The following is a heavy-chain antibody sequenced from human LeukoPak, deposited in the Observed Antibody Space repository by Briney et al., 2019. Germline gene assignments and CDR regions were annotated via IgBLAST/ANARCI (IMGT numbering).Heavy chain of an antibody. CDR3: AKDRYCSGGSCYSAFDY. J-gene: IGHJ4*02. V-gene: IGHV3-9*01. CDR2: ISWNSGSI. Sequence: PGGSLRLSCAASGFTFDDYAMHWVRQAPGKGLEWVSGISWNSGSIGYADSVKGRFTISRDNAKNSLYLQMNSLRAEDTALYYCAKDRYCSGGSCYSAFDYWGQGTLVTVSS. D-gene: IGHD2-15*01. CDR1: GFTFDDYA.